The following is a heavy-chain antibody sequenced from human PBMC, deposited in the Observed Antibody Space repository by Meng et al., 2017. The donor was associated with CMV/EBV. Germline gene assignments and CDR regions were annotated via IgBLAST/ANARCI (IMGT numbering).Heavy chain of an antibody. J-gene: IGHJ5*02. CDR2: IYYSGST. CDR1: GGSVSSGSYY. CDR3: ARCVVVPAAHATPRIWFDP. D-gene: IGHD2-2*01. V-gene: IGHV4-61*01. Sequence: SETLSLTCTVSGGSVSSGSYYWSWIRQPPGKGLEWIGYIYYSGSTNYNPSLKSRVTISVDTSKNQFSLKLSSVTAADTAVYYCARCVVVPAAHATPRIWFDPWGRGTLVTVSS.